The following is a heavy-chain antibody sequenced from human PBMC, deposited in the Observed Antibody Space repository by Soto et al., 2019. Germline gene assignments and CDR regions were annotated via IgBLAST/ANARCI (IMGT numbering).Heavy chain of an antibody. CDR3: ATNSYYSLGV. Sequence: QVQLQESGPGLVKPSGTLSLTCAVSSGSISSAHWWNWVRQPPGKGLEWIGGIYHSGSTNYNPSLKRRVTVSVDKSMNQFSLKLTSVTAADTAVYYCATNSYYSLGVWGQGTTVTVSS. V-gene: IGHV4-4*02. CDR2: IYHSGST. CDR1: SGSISSAHW. J-gene: IGHJ6*02.